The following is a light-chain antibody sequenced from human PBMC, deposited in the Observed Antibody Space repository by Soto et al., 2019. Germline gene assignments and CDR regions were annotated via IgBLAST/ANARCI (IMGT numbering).Light chain of an antibody. J-gene: IGKJ5*01. CDR3: QQDYSTLAT. CDR1: ESISRH. CDR2: AAS. V-gene: IGKV1-39*01. Sequence: DIQMSQSPSSLSASVGYRVTITCWAAESISRHLNWYQQKPGRAPDLLIYAASTLQNGVPSRFTGSGSGTEFTLTITGLQLEDFATYYCQQDYSTLATFGQGTRLEIK.